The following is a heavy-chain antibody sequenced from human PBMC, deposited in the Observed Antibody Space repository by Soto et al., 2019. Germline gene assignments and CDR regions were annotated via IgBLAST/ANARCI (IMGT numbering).Heavy chain of an antibody. CDR3: AEADGEQWLLPHLDK. CDR2: ISCCGGST. CDR1: GFNFKKFA. J-gene: IGHJ4*02. V-gene: IGHV3-23*01. Sequence: EVQLLESGGGVVQPGGSLRLSCVASGFNFKKFAMSWVRQAPGEGLEWVSGISCCGGSTSYADSVKGRFSIARDDSTTTLSLQMNNLRVEDTAQYYCAEADGEQWLLPHLDKWGQGTLVTVS. D-gene: IGHD6-19*01.